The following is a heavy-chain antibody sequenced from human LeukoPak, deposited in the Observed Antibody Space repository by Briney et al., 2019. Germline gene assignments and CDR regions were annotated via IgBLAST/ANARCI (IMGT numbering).Heavy chain of an antibody. CDR1: GGSISGGSYY. V-gene: IGHV4-61*02. Sequence: PSETLSLTCSVSGGSISGGSYYWSWIRQPAGKGLEWMGRIYTRGSTNYSPSLKSRVTISVDTSKNQFSLKLTSVTAADTAVYYCAREGLNMVRGVIPKEAWGWFDPWGQGTLVTVSS. CDR2: IYTRGST. CDR3: AREGLNMVRGVIPKEAWGWFDP. J-gene: IGHJ5*02. D-gene: IGHD3-10*01.